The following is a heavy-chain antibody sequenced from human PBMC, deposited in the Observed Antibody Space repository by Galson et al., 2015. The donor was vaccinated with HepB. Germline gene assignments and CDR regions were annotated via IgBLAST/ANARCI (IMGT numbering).Heavy chain of an antibody. CDR2: IYPGDFDT. J-gene: IGHJ3*02. CDR1: GYSFTTYW. CDR3: ARLAGSSTDAFDI. V-gene: IGHV5-51*01. D-gene: IGHD6-6*01. Sequence: GAEVKRPGESLKISCKGSGYSFTTYWIGWVRQMPGKGLEWMGSIYPGDFDTRYSPSFQGLVTISADESISTAYLQWSSLKASDTAMYYCARLAGSSTDAFDIWGQGTMVTVSS.